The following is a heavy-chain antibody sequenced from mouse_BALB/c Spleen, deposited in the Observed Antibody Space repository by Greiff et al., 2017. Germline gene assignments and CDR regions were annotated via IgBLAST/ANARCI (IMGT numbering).Heavy chain of an antibody. CDR2: INPSTGYT. Sequence: QVQLQQSGAELAKPGASVKMSCKASGYTFTSYWMHWVKQRPGQGLEWIGYINPSTGYTEYNQKFKDKATLTADKSSSTAYMQLSSLTSEDSAVYYCARTTMITTPYAMDYWGQGTSVTVSS. J-gene: IGHJ4*01. CDR1: GYTFTSYW. CDR3: ARTTMITTPYAMDY. V-gene: IGHV1-7*01. D-gene: IGHD2-4*01.